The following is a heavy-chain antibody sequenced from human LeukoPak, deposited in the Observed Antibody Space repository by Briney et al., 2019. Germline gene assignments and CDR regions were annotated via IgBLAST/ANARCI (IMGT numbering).Heavy chain of an antibody. Sequence: PSQTLSLTCTVSGGSISSGGYYWSWIRQPPGKGLEWIGYIYHSGSTYYNPSLKSRVTISVDRSKNQFSLKLSSVTAADTAVYYCASTIAAYDAFDIWGQGTMVTVSS. J-gene: IGHJ3*02. D-gene: IGHD6-13*01. CDR1: GGSISSGGYY. CDR3: ASTIAAYDAFDI. CDR2: IYHSGST. V-gene: IGHV4-30-2*01.